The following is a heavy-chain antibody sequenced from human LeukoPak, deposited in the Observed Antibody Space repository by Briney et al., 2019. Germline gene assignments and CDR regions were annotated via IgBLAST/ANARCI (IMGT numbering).Heavy chain of an antibody. CDR2: IYYSGST. D-gene: IGHD6-13*01. V-gene: IGHV4-59*01. J-gene: IGHJ4*02. CDR1: GGSISSYY. CDR3: ARVSPGSWYDY. Sequence: SETLSLTCTVSGGSISSYYWSWIRQPPGKGLEWIGYIYYSGSTNYNPSLKSRVTISVDTSKNQFSLKLSSVTAADTAVYYCARVSPGSWYDYWGQGTLVTVSS.